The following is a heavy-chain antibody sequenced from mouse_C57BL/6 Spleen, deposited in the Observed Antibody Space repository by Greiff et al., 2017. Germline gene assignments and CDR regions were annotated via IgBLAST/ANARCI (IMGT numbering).Heavy chain of an antibody. CDR2: INPNNGGT. CDR3: ARAYYSMTTGFAY. CDR1: GYTFTDYY. Sequence: EVQLQQSGPELVKPGASVKISCKASGYTFTDYYMNWVKQSHGKSLEWIGDINPNNGGTSYNQKFKGKATLTVDKSSITAYMELRSLTSEDSAVYYCARAYYSMTTGFAYWGQGTLVTVSA. J-gene: IGHJ3*01. D-gene: IGHD2-3*01. V-gene: IGHV1-26*01.